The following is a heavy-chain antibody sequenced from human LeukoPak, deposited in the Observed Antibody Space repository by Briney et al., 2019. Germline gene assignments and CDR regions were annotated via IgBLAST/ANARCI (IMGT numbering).Heavy chain of an antibody. CDR3: ARGPKNSGSSFDP. D-gene: IGHD1-7*01. CDR1: GGSISSGNYY. V-gene: IGHV4-30-4*08. Sequence: SQTLSLTCSVSGGSISSGNYYWTWIRQPPEKGLEWIRYIYYSGSTYYNPSLKSRINISVDTSKNQFSLTLSSLTAADTAVYYCARGPKNSGSSFDPWGQGTLVTVSS. CDR2: IYYSGST. J-gene: IGHJ5*02.